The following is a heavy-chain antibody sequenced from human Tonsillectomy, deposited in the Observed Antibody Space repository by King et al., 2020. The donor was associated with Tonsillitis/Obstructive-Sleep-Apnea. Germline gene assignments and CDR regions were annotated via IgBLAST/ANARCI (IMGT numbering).Heavy chain of an antibody. J-gene: IGHJ4*02. CDR3: ARMGYDFWSGYYTGNYFDY. V-gene: IGHV2-26*01. CDR2: IFSNDEK. D-gene: IGHD3-3*01. CDR1: GFSLSNARMG. Sequence: QVTLKESGPVLVKPTETLTLTCTVSGFSLSNARMGVSWIGQPPGKALEWLAHIFSNDEKYYSTSLKSRLTISKDTSKSPVVLTMTNMDPLDTAPYYCARMGYDFWSGYYTGNYFDYWGQGTLVTVSS.